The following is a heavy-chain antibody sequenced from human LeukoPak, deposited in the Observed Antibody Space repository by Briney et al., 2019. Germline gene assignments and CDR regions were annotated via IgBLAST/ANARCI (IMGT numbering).Heavy chain of an antibody. CDR2: ISGSGGST. D-gene: IGHD3-16*02. V-gene: IGHV3-23*01. J-gene: IGHJ4*02. Sequence: GGSLRLSCAASGFTFSSYGMSWVRQAPGKGLEWVSAISGSGGSTYYADSVKGRFTISRDNSKNTLYLQMNSLRAEDTAVYYCAKEPRYYDYVWGSYRYTISGFDYWGQGTLVTVSS. CDR3: AKEPRYYDYVWGSYRYTISGFDY. CDR1: GFTFSSYG.